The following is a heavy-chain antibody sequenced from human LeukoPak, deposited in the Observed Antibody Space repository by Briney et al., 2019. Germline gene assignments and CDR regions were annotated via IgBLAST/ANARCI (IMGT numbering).Heavy chain of an antibody. CDR2: ISGSGGST. CDR1: GFTVSSNS. CDR3: AKADSNYDYDY. Sequence: PGGSLRLSCTVSGFTVSSNSMSWVRQAPGKGLEWVSAISGSGGSTYYADSVKGRFTISRDNSKNTLYLQMNSLRAEDTAVYYCAKADSNYDYDYWGQGTLVTVSS. D-gene: IGHD4-11*01. V-gene: IGHV3-23*01. J-gene: IGHJ4*02.